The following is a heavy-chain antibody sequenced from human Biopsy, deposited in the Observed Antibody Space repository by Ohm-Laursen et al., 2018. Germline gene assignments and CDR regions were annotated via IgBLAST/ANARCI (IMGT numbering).Heavy chain of an antibody. CDR3: ARDLFDQSWIHADYSCHGMDV. D-gene: IGHD5-18*01. V-gene: IGHV2-70*11. CDR2: IDWDDDK. CDR1: GFSLSTTGVG. Sequence: TQTLTLTCAFSGFSLSTTGVGVNWILQPPGKALEWLARIDWDDDKYNSTSLKTRLTISRDTSKNQVVLTMTNMDPVDTATYYCARDLFDQSWIHADYSCHGMDVWGQGTTATVSS. J-gene: IGHJ6*02.